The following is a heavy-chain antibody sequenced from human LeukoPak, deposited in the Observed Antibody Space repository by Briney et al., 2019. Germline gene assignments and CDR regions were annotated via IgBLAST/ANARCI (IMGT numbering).Heavy chain of an antibody. D-gene: IGHD4-17*01. CDR1: GFTFDDYA. Sequence: GGSLRLSCAASGFTFDDYAMHWVRQAPGKGLEWVSLISWDGGSTHYADSVKGRFTISRDNSKNSLYLQMNSLRAEDTALYYCAKDNLPYGDFPHYMDVWGKGTTVTVSS. J-gene: IGHJ6*03. CDR3: AKDNLPYGDFPHYMDV. V-gene: IGHV3-43D*03. CDR2: ISWDGGST.